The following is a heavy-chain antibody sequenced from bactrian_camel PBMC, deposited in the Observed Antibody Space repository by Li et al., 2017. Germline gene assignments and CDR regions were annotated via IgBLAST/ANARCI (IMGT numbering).Heavy chain of an antibody. D-gene: IGHD3*01. CDR2: INSGGHGT. CDR3: AYGYRFDTVKNGGNCGGVNF. J-gene: IGHJ4*01. Sequence: VQLVESGGGSAQAGGSLRLSCVVAEFSKNTKCMSWVRQAPGKGLEWVSAINSGGHGTYYADSVRGRFAISRDNAKNALYLQMNNLKPEDTAMYYCAYGYRFDTVKNGGNCGGVNFWGQGTQVTVS. CDR1: EFSKNTKC. V-gene: IGHV3S40*01.